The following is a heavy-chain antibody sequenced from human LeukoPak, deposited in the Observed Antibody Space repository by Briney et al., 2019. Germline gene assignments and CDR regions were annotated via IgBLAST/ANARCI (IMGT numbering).Heavy chain of an antibody. CDR3: ARDGRIQLGGGYFDY. CDR2: IWYDGSNK. Sequence: GGSLRLSCAASGFTFSSYGMHWVRQAPGKGLERVAVIWYDGSNKYYADSVKGRFTISRDNSKNTLYLQMNSLRAEDTAVYYCARDGRIQLGGGYFDYWGQGTLVTVSS. J-gene: IGHJ4*02. V-gene: IGHV3-33*01. D-gene: IGHD5-18*01. CDR1: GFTFSSYG.